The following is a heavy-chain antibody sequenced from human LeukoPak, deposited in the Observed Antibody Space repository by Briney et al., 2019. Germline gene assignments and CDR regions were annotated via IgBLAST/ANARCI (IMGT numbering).Heavy chain of an antibody. D-gene: IGHD3-10*01. Sequence: GGSLRLXCAASGFTFSNYAMSWVRQAPGKGLEWVSGISGSGGSTYYAESVKGRFTISRDNSKNTLYLQMNSLRAEDTALHYCAKWFGEPFFDYWGRGTLVTVSS. CDR2: ISGSGGST. J-gene: IGHJ4*02. V-gene: IGHV3-23*01. CDR3: AKWFGEPFFDY. CDR1: GFTFSNYA.